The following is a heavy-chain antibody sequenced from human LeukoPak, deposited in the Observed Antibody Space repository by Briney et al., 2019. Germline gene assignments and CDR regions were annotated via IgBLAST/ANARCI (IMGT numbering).Heavy chain of an antibody. CDR2: IKQDGSEK. Sequence: GGSLRLSCAASGFTFSSYWMSWVRQAPGKGLEWVANIKQDGSEKYYVDSVKGRFTISRDNAKNSLYLQMNSLRAEDTAVYYCARDAAYIVVVPAAIDYYYGMDVWGQGTTVTVSS. CDR1: GFTFSSYW. CDR3: ARDAAYIVVVPAAIDYYYGMDV. D-gene: IGHD2-2*02. V-gene: IGHV3-7*01. J-gene: IGHJ6*02.